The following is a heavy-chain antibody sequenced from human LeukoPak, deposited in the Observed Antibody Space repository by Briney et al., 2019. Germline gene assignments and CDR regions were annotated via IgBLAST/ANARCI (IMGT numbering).Heavy chain of an antibody. CDR1: GFTFSNYW. V-gene: IGHV3-7*03. J-gene: IGHJ4*02. CDR2: IKQDGNEK. CDR3: ARGFSGWSH. Sequence: GGSLRLSCAASGFTFSNYWMTWVRQAPGKGLEWAANIKQDGNEKYYVDSVKGRFTISRDNAKNSLYLQMNSLRAEDTAVYYCARGFSGWSHWGQGTLVTVSS. D-gene: IGHD6-19*01.